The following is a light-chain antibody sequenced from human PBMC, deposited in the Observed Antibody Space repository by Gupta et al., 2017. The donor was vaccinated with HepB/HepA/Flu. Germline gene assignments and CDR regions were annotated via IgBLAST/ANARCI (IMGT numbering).Light chain of an antibody. J-gene: IGKJ4*01. CDR1: QSVSNF. CDR2: DAS. CDR3: QQRSNWPMT. Sequence: EIVLTQSPATLSLSPGERATLSCRARQSVSNFLAWYQQKPGQAPRLLIFDASNRATGIPARFSGSGSGTDFTLTISGLEPEDFAVYYCQQRSNWPMTFGGGTKVEI. V-gene: IGKV3-11*01.